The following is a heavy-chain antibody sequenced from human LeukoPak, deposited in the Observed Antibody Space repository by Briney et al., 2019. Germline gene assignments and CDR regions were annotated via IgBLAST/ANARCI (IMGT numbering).Heavy chain of an antibody. Sequence: GGSLRLSCAASGFTLDDYGMSWVRQAPGKGLEWVSGTNWNGGSTGYADSVKGRFTISRDNAKNTLYLQMNSLRAEDTAVYYCAREAAYYDIPLDYWGQGTLVTVSS. CDR2: TNWNGGST. D-gene: IGHD3-9*01. CDR3: AREAAYYDIPLDY. CDR1: GFTLDDYG. V-gene: IGHV3-20*04. J-gene: IGHJ4*02.